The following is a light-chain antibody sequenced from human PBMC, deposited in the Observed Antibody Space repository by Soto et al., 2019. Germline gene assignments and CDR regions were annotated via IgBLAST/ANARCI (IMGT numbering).Light chain of an antibody. CDR2: GAS. J-gene: IGKJ1*01. V-gene: IGKV3-15*01. Sequence: EIVMTQSPATLSVSPGERATLSCRASQSVSSNLAWYQQKPGQAPRLLIYGASTRATGIPARFTGSGSVTQFTLIISSLQSEDFAVYYCQQYNNWPPVTCGQGTKVEIK. CDR1: QSVSSN. CDR3: QQYNNWPPVT.